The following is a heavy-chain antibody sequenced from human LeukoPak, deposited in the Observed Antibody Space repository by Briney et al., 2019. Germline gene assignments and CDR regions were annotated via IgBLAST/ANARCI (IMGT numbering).Heavy chain of an antibody. CDR2: INPNSGGT. CDR1: GYTFTGYY. V-gene: IGHV1-2*02. J-gene: IGHJ4*02. CDR3: ARDSSSQPTSETGFDY. D-gene: IGHD6-6*01. Sequence: GASVKVSCKASGYTFTGYYMHWVRQAPGQGLEWMGWINPNSGGTNYAQKFQGRVTMTRDTSTSTAYMELSRLRSDDTAVYYCARDSSSQPTSETGFDYWGQGTLVTVSS.